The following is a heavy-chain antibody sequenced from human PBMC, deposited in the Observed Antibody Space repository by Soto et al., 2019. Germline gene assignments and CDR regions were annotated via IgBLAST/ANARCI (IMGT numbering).Heavy chain of an antibody. D-gene: IGHD3-10*01. CDR1: GGSISSSNW. CDR2: IYHSGST. Sequence: QVQLQESGPGLVKPSGTLSLTCAVSGGSISSSNWWSWVRQPPGKGREWIGEIYHSGSTNYNPSLKSRVTISVDKSKNQFSLKLSSVTAADTAVYYCARVQNVLLWFGELGDYYGMDVWGQGTTVTVSS. CDR3: ARVQNVLLWFGELGDYYGMDV. J-gene: IGHJ6*02. V-gene: IGHV4-4*02.